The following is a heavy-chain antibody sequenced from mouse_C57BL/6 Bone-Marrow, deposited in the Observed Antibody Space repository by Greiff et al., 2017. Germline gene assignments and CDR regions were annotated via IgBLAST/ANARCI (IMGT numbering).Heavy chain of an antibody. CDR1: GFNIKDDY. D-gene: IGHD2-12*01. CDR3: TAYSFYWYFDV. CDR2: IDPENGDT. J-gene: IGHJ1*03. Sequence: EVQLQQSGAELVRPGASVKLSCTASGFNIKDDYMHWVKQRPEQGLEWIGWIDPENGDTEYASKFKGKATITADTSSNTAYLQLSSLTSEYTAVYYCTAYSFYWYFDVWGTGTTVTVSS. V-gene: IGHV14-4*01.